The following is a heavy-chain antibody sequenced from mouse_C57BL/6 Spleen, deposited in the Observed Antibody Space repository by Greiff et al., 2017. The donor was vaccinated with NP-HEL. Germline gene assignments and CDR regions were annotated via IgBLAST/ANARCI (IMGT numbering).Heavy chain of an antibody. V-gene: IGHV3-6*01. Sequence: EVQLVESGPGLVKPSQSLSLTCSVTGYSITSGYYWNWIRQFPGNKLEWMGYISYDGSNNYNPSLKNRISITRDTSKNQFFLKLNSVTTEDTATYYCARGRLRPQAWFAYWGQGTLVTVSA. CDR1: GYSITSGYY. D-gene: IGHD2-4*01. CDR2: ISYDGSN. J-gene: IGHJ3*01. CDR3: ARGRLRPQAWFAY.